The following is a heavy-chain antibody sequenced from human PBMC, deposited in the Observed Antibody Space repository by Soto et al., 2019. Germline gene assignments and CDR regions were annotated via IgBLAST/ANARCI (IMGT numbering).Heavy chain of an antibody. D-gene: IGHD3-3*02. Sequence: QVQLVQSGAEVKKPGASVKVSCKASGYTFSGYYMHWVRQAPEQGLEWMGWINTLSGDTSFPQKFQGRLAMTRDTSIDTAFMEVSRLTSDDTAIYYCARSLLKVILPLGYWGQGTLVSVSS. CDR2: INTLSGDT. CDR1: GYTFSGYY. J-gene: IGHJ4*02. CDR3: ARSLLKVILPLGY. V-gene: IGHV1-2*02.